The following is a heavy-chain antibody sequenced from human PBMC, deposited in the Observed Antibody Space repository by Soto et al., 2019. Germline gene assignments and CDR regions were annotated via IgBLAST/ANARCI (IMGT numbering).Heavy chain of an antibody. CDR1: GFTYSTYT. D-gene: IGHD4-17*01. Sequence: GGSLRLSCAASGFTYSTYTMHWVRQAPGKGLEWVAVISYDGSNKYYADSVKGRFTISRDNSKNTLYLQMNSLRAEDTAVYYCAKGTPGYGGNSGYFQHWGQGTLVTVSS. J-gene: IGHJ1*01. CDR3: AKGTPGYGGNSGYFQH. CDR2: ISYDGSNK. V-gene: IGHV3-30-3*01.